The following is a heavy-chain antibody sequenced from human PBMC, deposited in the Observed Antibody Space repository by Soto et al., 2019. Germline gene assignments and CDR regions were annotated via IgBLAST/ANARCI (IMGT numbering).Heavy chain of an antibody. CDR2: ISGMGGGGST. CDR3: AQTCGSYREVFDD. Sequence: GGSRSLSCAASGFTFSSHLMHWVRQAPGQGLEWVSGISGMGGGGSTFYTDSVKGRFTISRDNSKNTLYLQMSSVRVEDTAIYYCAQTCGSYREVFDDWGQGTLVTVSS. D-gene: IGHD3-16*02. J-gene: IGHJ4*01. CDR1: GFTFSSHL. V-gene: IGHV3-23*01.